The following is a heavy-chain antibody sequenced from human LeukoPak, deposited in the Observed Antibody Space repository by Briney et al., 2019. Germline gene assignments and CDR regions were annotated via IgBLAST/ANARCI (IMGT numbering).Heavy chain of an antibody. D-gene: IGHD4-17*01. Sequence: GASVKVSCKASLYTFTGYYMHWVRQAPGQGLEWMGWINPNSGGTNYAQKFQGRVTMTRDTSISTAYMELSRLRSDDTAVYYCARTPRTVTTRVFDYWGQGTLVTVSS. CDR3: ARTPRTVTTRVFDY. V-gene: IGHV1-2*02. CDR1: LYTFTGYY. CDR2: INPNSGGT. J-gene: IGHJ4*02.